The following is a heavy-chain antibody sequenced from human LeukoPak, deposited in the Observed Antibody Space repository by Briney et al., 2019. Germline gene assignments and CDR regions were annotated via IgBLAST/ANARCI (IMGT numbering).Heavy chain of an antibody. Sequence: SETLSLTCAVSGYSISSGYFWGWIRQPPGKGLEWIGSIYHNWSTYYNPSLKSRVTISVDTSKNQFSLKLSSVTAADTAVYYCARHEYSSWGRNAFDIWGQGTMVTVSS. J-gene: IGHJ3*02. CDR1: GYSISSGYF. CDR3: ARHEYSSWGRNAFDI. V-gene: IGHV4-38-2*01. CDR2: IYHNWST. D-gene: IGHD6-6*01.